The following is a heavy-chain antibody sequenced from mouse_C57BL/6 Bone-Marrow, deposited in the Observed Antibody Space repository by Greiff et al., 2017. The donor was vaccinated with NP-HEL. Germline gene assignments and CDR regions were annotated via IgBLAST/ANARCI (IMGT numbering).Heavy chain of an antibody. CDR3: ARRGPIYYYGSSAFAY. V-gene: IGHV1-64*01. D-gene: IGHD1-1*01. J-gene: IGHJ3*01. Sequence: QVQLQQPGAELVKPGASVKLSCKASGYTFTSYWMHWVKQRPGQGLEWIGMIHPNSGSTNYNEKFKSKATLTVDKSSSTAYMQLSSLTSEDSAVYYCARRGPIYYYGSSAFAYWGKGTLVTVSA. CDR2: IHPNSGST. CDR1: GYTFTSYW.